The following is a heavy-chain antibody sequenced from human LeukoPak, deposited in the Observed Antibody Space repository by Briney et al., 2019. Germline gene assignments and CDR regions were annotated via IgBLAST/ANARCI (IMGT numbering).Heavy chain of an antibody. D-gene: IGHD3-10*01. CDR3: AKSPRFGELLPLNWFDP. J-gene: IGHJ5*02. CDR1: GFTFSSYA. CDR2: ISGSGGST. Sequence: QSGGSLRLSCVASGFTFSSYAMSWVRQAPGKGLEWVSAISGSGGSTCYADSVKGRFTISRDNSKNTLYLQMNSLRAEDTAVYYCAKSPRFGELLPLNWFDPWGQGTLVTVSS. V-gene: IGHV3-23*01.